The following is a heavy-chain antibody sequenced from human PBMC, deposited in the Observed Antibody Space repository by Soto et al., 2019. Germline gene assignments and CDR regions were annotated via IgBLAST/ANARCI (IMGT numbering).Heavy chain of an antibody. CDR2: IYWDDDH. V-gene: IGHV2-5*02. CDR1: GFSLSTNGVG. CDR3: AREAYYSTYFDS. J-gene: IGHJ4*02. D-gene: IGHD3-10*01. Sequence: QITLKESGPTLVRPTQTLTLTCTFSGFSLSTNGVGVVWIRQSPGKALEWLALIYWDDDHRYIPSLKTRLTITRDTSKNQVVLTMTNLDPADTGTYYCAREAYYSTYFDSWGQGTLVTVSS.